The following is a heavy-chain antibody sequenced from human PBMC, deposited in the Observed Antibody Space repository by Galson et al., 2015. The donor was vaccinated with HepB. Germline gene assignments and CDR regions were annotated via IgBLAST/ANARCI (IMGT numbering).Heavy chain of an antibody. CDR3: ARVVGKLGYCSAGSCSNWFDP. D-gene: IGHD2-15*01. J-gene: IGHJ5*02. CDR1: GGTFSSYA. CDR2: IIPIYDTA. V-gene: IGHV1-69*13. Sequence: SVKVSCKASGGTFSSYAISWVRQAPGQGLEWMGGIIPIYDTANYAQKFQGRVTITADESTSTAYMELSSLRFDDTAVYYCARVVGKLGYCSAGSCSNWFDPWGQGTLVTVSS.